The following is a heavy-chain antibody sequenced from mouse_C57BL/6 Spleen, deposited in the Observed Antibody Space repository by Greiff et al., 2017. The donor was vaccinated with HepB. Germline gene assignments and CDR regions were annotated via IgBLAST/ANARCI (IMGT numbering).Heavy chain of an antibody. CDR3: ARGSYYYGSSYWFAY. J-gene: IGHJ3*01. D-gene: IGHD1-1*01. CDR1: GYTFTDYN. CDR2: INPNNGGT. Sequence: VQLKQSGPELVKPGASVKMSCKASGYTFTDYNMHWVKQSHGKSLEWIGYINPNNGGTSYNQKFKGKATLTVNKSSSTAYMELRSLTSEDSAVYYCARGSYYYGSSYWFAYWGQGTLVTVSA. V-gene: IGHV1-22*01.